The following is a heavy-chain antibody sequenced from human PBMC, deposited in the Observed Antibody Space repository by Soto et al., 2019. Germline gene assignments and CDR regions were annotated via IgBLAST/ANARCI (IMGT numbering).Heavy chain of an antibody. V-gene: IGHV1-69*01. CDR1: GGTFSSYA. J-gene: IGHJ3*02. CDR2: IIPIFGTA. CDR3: ARGGGLAVRGAGAFDI. D-gene: IGHD6-19*01. Sequence: QVQLVQSGAEVKKPGSSVKVSCKASGGTFSSYAISWVRQAPGQGLEWMGGIIPIFGTANYAQKFQGRVTIAADESACTAYMELSSLRSEDTAVYYCARGGGLAVRGAGAFDIWGQGTMVTVSS.